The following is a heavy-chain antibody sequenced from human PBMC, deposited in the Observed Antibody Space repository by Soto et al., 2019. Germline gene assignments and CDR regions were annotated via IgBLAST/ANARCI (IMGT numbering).Heavy chain of an antibody. D-gene: IGHD3-16*01. CDR2: ILTGGGT. Sequence: PGGSLRLSCATSGFTVSSSYMSWVRQAPGMGLEWVSVILTGGGTHYADSVKGRFTVSRDNSQNTVYLQMNNLRGEDTATYYCARGYWRLGESYYFGSWGQGTLVTVSS. J-gene: IGHJ4*02. CDR3: ARGYWRLGESYYFGS. CDR1: GFTVSSSY. V-gene: IGHV3-53*01.